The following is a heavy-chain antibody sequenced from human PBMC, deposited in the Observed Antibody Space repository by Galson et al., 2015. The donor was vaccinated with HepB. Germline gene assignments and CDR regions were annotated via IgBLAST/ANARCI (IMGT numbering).Heavy chain of an antibody. CDR1: GDSVSSSRYY. CDR3: ARELTTVDY. CDR2: IYRSGSTI. J-gene: IGHJ4*02. D-gene: IGHD4-11*01. V-gene: IGHV4-61*02. Sequence: LSLTCTVSGDSVSSSRYYWSWIRQPAGKGLEWIGRIYRSGSTINYNPSLKSRVILSVDTSKNKFSLNVNSVTAADTAIYYCARELTTVDYWGQGTLVTVSS.